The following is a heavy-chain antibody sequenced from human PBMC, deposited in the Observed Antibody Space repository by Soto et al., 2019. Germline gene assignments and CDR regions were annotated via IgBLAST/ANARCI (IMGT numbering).Heavy chain of an antibody. J-gene: IGHJ4*02. CDR1: GYTFTSYG. D-gene: IGHD6-13*01. CDR2: ISAYNGNT. V-gene: IGHV1-18*01. Sequence: ASVKVSCKASGYTFTSYGISWVRHAPGQGLEWMGWISAYNGNTNYAQKLQGRVTMTTDTSTSTAYMELRSLRSDDTVVYYCARGYQEYSSSWYYSRRLNLLDYWGQGTLVTVSS. CDR3: ARGYQEYSSSWYYSRRLNLLDY.